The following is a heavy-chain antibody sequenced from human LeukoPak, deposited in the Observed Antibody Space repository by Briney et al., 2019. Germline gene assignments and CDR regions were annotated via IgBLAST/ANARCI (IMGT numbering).Heavy chain of an antibody. Sequence: SETLSLTCTVSGGSISSYYWSWIRQPPGKGLEWIGYIYYSGSTNYNPSLKSRVTISVDTSKNQFSLKLSSVTAADTAVYYCAREQAYSGRHFDYWGQGTLVTVSS. J-gene: IGHJ4*02. CDR1: GGSISSYY. CDR3: AREQAYSGRHFDY. CDR2: IYYSGST. D-gene: IGHD1-26*01. V-gene: IGHV4-59*01.